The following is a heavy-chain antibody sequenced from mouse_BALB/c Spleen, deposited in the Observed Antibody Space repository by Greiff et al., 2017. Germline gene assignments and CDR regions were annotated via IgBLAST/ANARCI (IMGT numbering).Heavy chain of an antibody. CDR3: ASRGFYGSSYGFAY. CDR2: IYPGDGDT. V-gene: IGHV1-87*01. D-gene: IGHD1-1*01. Sequence: QVQLKQSGAELARPGASVKLSCKASGYTFTSYWMQWVKQRPGQGLEWIGAIYPGDGDTRYTQKFKGKATLTADKSSSTAYMQLSSLASEDSAVYYCASRGFYGSSYGFAYWGQGTLVTVSA. CDR1: GYTFTSYW. J-gene: IGHJ3*01.